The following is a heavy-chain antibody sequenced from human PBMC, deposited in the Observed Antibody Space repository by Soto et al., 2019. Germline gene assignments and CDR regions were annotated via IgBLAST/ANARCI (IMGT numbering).Heavy chain of an antibody. D-gene: IGHD5-12*01. V-gene: IGHV1-69*12. CDR3: ARTRRQMATIPPSFDY. CDR2: IIPIFGTA. CDR1: GGTFSSYA. Sequence: QVQLVQSGAEVKKPGSSVKVSCKASGGTFSSYAISWVRQAPGQGLEWMGGIIPIFGTANYAQKFQGRVTLTADESTSTAYMELSSLRSEDTAVYYCARTRRQMATIPPSFDYWGQGTLVTVSS. J-gene: IGHJ4*02.